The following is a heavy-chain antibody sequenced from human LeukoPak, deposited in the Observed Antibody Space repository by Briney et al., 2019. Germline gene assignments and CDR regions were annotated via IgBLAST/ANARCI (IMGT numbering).Heavy chain of an antibody. CDR2: ISSSSSYI. V-gene: IGHV3-21*01. CDR1: GFTFSSYS. CDR3: ARGLSRGVYSGSYYPPDY. J-gene: IGHJ4*02. Sequence: GGSLRLSCAASGFTFSSYSMNWVRQAPGKGLEWVSSISSSSSYIYYADSVKGRFTISRDNAKNSLYLQMNSLRAEDTAVYYCARGLSRGVYSGSYYPPDYWGQETLVTVSS. D-gene: IGHD1-26*01.